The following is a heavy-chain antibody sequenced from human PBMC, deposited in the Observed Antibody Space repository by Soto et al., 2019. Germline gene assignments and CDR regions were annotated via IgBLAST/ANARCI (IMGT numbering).Heavy chain of an antibody. V-gene: IGHV1-18*01. CDR1: GYTFTSYG. Sequence: QVHLVQSGAEVKKPGASVKVSCKASGYTFTSYGITWVRQAPGQGLEWMGWISAHNGNTDYAQKLQGRVIVTRDTATSTASMELRGRRSGDTVVYYCARGRYGDFWGQGARVTVSS. D-gene: IGHD3-10*01. J-gene: IGHJ1*01. CDR2: ISAHNGNT. CDR3: ARGRYGDF.